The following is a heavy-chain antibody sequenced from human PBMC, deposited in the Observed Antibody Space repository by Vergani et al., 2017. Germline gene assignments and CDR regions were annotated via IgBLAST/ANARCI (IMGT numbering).Heavy chain of an antibody. CDR1: GYTFTGYY. Sequence: QVQLVQSGAEVKKPGASVKVSCKASGYTFTGYYINWVRQAPGQGLEWMGWINPKSADSNYAQKFQDRVTMTRETAISTVYMELSRLTSDDTAVYYCARDLNFYGSGSYLDDWGQGTLVTVSS. CDR3: ARDLNFYGSGSYLDD. V-gene: IGHV1-2*02. CDR2: INPKSADS. D-gene: IGHD3-10*01. J-gene: IGHJ4*02.